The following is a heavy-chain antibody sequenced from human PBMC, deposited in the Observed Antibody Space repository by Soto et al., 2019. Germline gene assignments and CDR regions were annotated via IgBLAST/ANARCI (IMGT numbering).Heavy chain of an antibody. J-gene: IGHJ3*01. V-gene: IGHV3-74*03. CDR1: GFTFSYYW. D-gene: IGHD1-26*01. CDR3: ARGDRGAFDL. CDR2: IHNDGSRT. Sequence: EVQLVESGGGLVQPGESLRLSCAASGFTFSYYWMHWVHQTPGKGLVWVSHIHNDGSRTTYADSVKGRFTISRDNARNTVYLQMNSLRDDDTAVYYCARGDRGAFDLWGQGTAVTVSS.